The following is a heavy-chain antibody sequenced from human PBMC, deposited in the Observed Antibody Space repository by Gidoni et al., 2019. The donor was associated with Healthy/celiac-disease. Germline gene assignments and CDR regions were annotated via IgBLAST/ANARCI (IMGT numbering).Heavy chain of an antibody. J-gene: IGHJ2*01. V-gene: IGHV3-48*01. CDR2: ISSSSSTI. CDR3: ARGQHIVVVTANQGPWYFDL. D-gene: IGHD2-21*02. CDR1: GFTFSSYS. Sequence: EVQLVESGGGLVQPGGSLRLSCAASGFTFSSYSMNWVRQAPGTGLEWVSYISSSSSTIYYADSVKGRFTISRDNAKNSLYLQMNSLRAEDTAVYYCARGQHIVVVTANQGPWYFDLWGRGTLVTVSS.